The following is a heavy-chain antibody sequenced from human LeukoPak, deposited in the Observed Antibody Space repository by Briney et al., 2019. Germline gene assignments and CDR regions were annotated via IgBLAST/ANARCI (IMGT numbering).Heavy chain of an antibody. D-gene: IGHD3-22*01. V-gene: IGHV3-7*01. CDR3: ARVSYSSGYYYFDY. CDR1: GITFSNYW. J-gene: IGHJ4*02. Sequence: GGSLRLSCAASGITFSNYWMSWVRQAPGKGLEWVANIKQGGSEKYYVDSVKGRFTISRDNAKNSLYLQMNSLRAEDTAVYYCARVSYSSGYYYFDYWGQGTLVTVSS. CDR2: IKQGGSEK.